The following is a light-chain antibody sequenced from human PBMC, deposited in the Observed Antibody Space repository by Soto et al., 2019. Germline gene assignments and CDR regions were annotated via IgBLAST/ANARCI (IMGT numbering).Light chain of an antibody. CDR2: EVT. Sequence: SALTQPPSPSGSPGQSVTVSCAGNSRDVGAYSSVAWYQQHPGKAPKLIIYEVTKRPSGVPDRFSGARSGNTAFLTVSGLQADDEADYYCSAHAGSNNYVFGTGTKVTVL. CDR1: SRDVGAYSS. J-gene: IGLJ1*01. V-gene: IGLV2-8*01. CDR3: SAHAGSNNYV.